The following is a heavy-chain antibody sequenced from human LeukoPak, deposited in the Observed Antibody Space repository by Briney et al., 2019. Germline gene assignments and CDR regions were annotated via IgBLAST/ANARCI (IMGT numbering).Heavy chain of an antibody. Sequence: SETLSLTCTVSGGSISSSSYYWGWIRQPPGTGLEWIGSIYYSGSTYYNPSLKSRVTISVDTSKNQFSLKLSSVTAADTAVYYCARRSLGVSAPVLYYCYYMDVWGKGTTVTVSS. V-gene: IGHV4-39*01. CDR3: ARRSLGVSAPVLYYCYYMDV. CDR1: GGSISSSSYY. J-gene: IGHJ6*03. CDR2: IYYSGST. D-gene: IGHD3-3*01.